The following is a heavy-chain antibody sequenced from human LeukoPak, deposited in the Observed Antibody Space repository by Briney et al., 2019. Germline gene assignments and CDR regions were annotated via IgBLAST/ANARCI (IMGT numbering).Heavy chain of an antibody. D-gene: IGHD2-2*01. Sequence: GGSLRLSCVVSGFTFSSFSMNWVRQAPGKGLEWVSAISGSGGSTYYADSVKGRFTISRDNSKNTLYLQMNSLRAEDTAVYYCAKPYCSSTSCSNWFDPWGQGTLVTVSS. CDR3: AKPYCSSTSCSNWFDP. CDR1: GFTFSSFS. J-gene: IGHJ5*02. V-gene: IGHV3-23*01. CDR2: ISGSGGST.